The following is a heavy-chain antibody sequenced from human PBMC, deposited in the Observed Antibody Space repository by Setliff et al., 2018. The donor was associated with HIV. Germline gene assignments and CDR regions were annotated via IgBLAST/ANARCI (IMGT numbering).Heavy chain of an antibody. V-gene: IGHV4-39*07. CDR3: ARTGYSSSWYLFDY. J-gene: IGHJ4*02. D-gene: IGHD6-13*01. Sequence: PSETLSLTCTVPGGSINRSNYYWGWIRQPPGKGLEWIGEMNHRGTFDYNPSLKSRVTMSVDTSKNQFSLKLSSVTAADTAVYYCARTGYSSSWYLFDYWGQGTLVTVSS. CDR1: GGSINRSNYY. CDR2: MNHRGTF.